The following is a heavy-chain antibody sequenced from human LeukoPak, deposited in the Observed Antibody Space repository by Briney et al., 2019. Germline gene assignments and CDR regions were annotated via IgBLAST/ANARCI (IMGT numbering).Heavy chain of an antibody. D-gene: IGHD3-9*01. V-gene: IGHV3-23*01. J-gene: IGHJ6*02. CDR2: ISGSGGST. CDR3: AKVYYDILTGYRVDGMDV. CDR1: GFTFSSYG. Sequence: GGSLRLSCAASGFTFSSYGMSWVRQAPGKGLEWVSAISGSGGSTYYADSVKGRFTISRDNSKNTLYLQMNSLRAEDTAVYYCAKVYYDILTGYRVDGMDVWGQGTTVTVSS.